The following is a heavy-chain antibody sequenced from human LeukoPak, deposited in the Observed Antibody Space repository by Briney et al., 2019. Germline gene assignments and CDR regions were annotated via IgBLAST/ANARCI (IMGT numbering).Heavy chain of an antibody. CDR1: GGSFSGYY. CDR3: ARGSSTSYTSHGMDV. J-gene: IGHJ6*02. D-gene: IGHD2-2*01. CDR2: INHSGST. Sequence: SETLSLTCAVYGGSFSGYYWSWIRQPPGKGLGWIGEINHSGSTNYNPSLKSRVTISVDTSKNQFSLKLSSVTAADTAVYYCARGSSTSYTSHGMDVWGQGTTVTVSS. V-gene: IGHV4-34*01.